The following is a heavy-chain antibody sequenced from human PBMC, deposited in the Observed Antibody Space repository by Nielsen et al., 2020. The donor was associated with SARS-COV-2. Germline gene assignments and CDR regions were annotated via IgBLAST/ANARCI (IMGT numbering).Heavy chain of an antibody. J-gene: IGHJ4*02. CDR3: AKDLGSSRYYFDY. V-gene: IGHV3-23*01. CDR2: ISGSGGST. Sequence: GESPKISCAASGFTFSSYAMSWVRQAPGKGLEWVSAISGSGGSTYYADSVKGRFNISRDNSKNTLYLQMNSLRAEDTAVYYCAKDLGSSRYYFDYWGKGTLVTVSS. CDR1: GFTFSSYA. D-gene: IGHD6-13*01.